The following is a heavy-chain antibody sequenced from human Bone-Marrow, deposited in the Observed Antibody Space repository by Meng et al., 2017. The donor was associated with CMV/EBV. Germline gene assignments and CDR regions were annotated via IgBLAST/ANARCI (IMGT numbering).Heavy chain of an antibody. D-gene: IGHD3-3*01. CDR1: GYFFTSYY. V-gene: IGHV1-2*02. Sequence: ASVKVSCKASGYFFTSYYIHWVRQAPGQGLEWVGWINPNGGATNYAQKFRGRVSMTTDTSINTVYMELTRLTSDDTAVYYCVKPIYDYWSGYGEFDYWGQGTLVTVSS. CDR3: VKPIYDYWSGYGEFDY. CDR2: INPNGGAT. J-gene: IGHJ4*02.